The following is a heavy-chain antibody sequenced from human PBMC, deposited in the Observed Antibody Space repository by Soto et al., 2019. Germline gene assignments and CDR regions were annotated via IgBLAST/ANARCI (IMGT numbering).Heavy chain of an antibody. CDR3: ARVEDTMIDY. V-gene: IGHV4-30-4*02. Sequence: SETLSLTCTVSGGSISSGDYYWSWIRQPPGKGLEWIGYIYYSGSTYYNPSLESRVTISVDTSKNQFSLKLSSVTAADTAVYYCARVEDTMIDYWGQGTLVTVSS. D-gene: IGHD3-22*01. J-gene: IGHJ4*02. CDR2: IYYSGST. CDR1: GGSISSGDYY.